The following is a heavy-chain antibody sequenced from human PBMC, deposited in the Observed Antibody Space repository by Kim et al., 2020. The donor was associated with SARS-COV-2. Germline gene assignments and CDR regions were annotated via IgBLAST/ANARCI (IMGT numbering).Heavy chain of an antibody. CDR3: AKDGLGYSSSWYCVGADDP. Sequence: GGSLRLSCAASGFTFSSHGMHWVRQAPGKGLEWVAAMSYDGSNKYYADSEKGRFTISRSNSKNTLYLQMNSLRAEDTAVYYCAKDGLGYSSSWYCVGADDPWAQGTLVTV. J-gene: IGHJ5*02. D-gene: IGHD6-13*01. CDR2: MSYDGSNK. V-gene: IGHV3-30*18. CDR1: GFTFSSHG.